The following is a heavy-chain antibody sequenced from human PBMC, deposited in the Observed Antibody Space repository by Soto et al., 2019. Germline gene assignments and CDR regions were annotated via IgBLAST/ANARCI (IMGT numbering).Heavy chain of an antibody. CDR1: GVSVSGYY. D-gene: IGHD3-22*01. V-gene: IGHV4-4*07. Sequence: SETLSLTCTVSGVSVSGYYWSWIQQPAGKGREWSGRVYTSGSINYHPSLKSRVTMSVATSKNQFSLALGSVTAADTAVYFCARVVHYYDSSGYFDYWSQGTLVTVSS. CDR2: VYTSGSI. J-gene: IGHJ4*02. CDR3: ARVVHYYDSSGYFDY.